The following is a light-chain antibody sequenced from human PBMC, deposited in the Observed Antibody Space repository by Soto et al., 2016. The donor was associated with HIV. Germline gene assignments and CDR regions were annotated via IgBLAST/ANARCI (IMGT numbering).Light chain of an antibody. CDR3: KSRDSSGNHYV. J-gene: IGLJ1*01. CDR1: RLRNYY. CDR2: GKN. Sequence: SSELTQDPAVSVALGQTIRITCQGSRLRNYYATWYQQKPGQAPVLVIFGKNNRPSGIPDRFSASYSGTTASLTITGAQAEDEADYYCKSRDSSGNHYVFGTGTKSTVL. V-gene: IGLV3-19*01.